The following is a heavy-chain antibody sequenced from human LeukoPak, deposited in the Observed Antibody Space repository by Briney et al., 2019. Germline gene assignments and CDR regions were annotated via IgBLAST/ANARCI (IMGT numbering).Heavy chain of an antibody. CDR1: GFTFSSYS. J-gene: IGHJ4*02. D-gene: IGHD2-8*01. CDR2: ISSSSSYI. V-gene: IGHV3-21*04. Sequence: GGSLRLSCAASGFTFSSYSMNWVRQAPGKGLEWVSSISSSSSYIYYADSVKGRFTISRDNAKNSLYLQMNSLRPEDTAVYYCARSATNIETPGDLFDSWGQGTPVIVSS. CDR3: ARSATNIETPGDLFDS.